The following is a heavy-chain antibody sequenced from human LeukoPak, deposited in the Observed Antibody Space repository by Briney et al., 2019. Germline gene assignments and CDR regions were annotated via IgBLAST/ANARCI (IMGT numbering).Heavy chain of an antibody. CDR3: AGSSSGWYGVDY. J-gene: IGHJ4*02. CDR2: IIPILGIA. D-gene: IGHD6-19*01. V-gene: IGHV1-69*04. Sequence: ASVKVSCKASGGTFSSYAISWVRQAPGQGLEWMGRIIPILGIANYAQKFQGRVTITADKSTSTAYMELSSLRSEDTAVYYCAGSSSGWYGVDYWGQGTLVTVSS. CDR1: GGTFSSYA.